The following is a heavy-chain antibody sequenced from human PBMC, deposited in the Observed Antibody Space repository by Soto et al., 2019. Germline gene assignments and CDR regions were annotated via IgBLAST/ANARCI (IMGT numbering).Heavy chain of an antibody. CDR3: ARGEYYNILTGYYRGALDV. D-gene: IGHD3-9*01. Sequence: GGSLRLSCAASGFTFSSYSMNWVRQSPGKGLEWISYITSTSNTRYYAASVKGRFTISRDDAQNSLSLQMNSLRDDDTAVYYCARGEYYNILTGYYRGALDVWGRGTMVAVSS. J-gene: IGHJ3*01. CDR1: GFTFSSYS. V-gene: IGHV3-48*02. CDR2: ITSTSNTR.